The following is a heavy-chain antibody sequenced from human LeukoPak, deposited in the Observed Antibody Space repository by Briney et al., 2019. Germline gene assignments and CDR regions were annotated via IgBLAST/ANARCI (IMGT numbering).Heavy chain of an antibody. V-gene: IGHV3-21*01. D-gene: IGHD5-24*01. CDR1: GFTFSSYS. J-gene: IGHJ4*02. CDR3: ARASGGRWLQLYYFDY. Sequence: GGSLRLSCAASGFTFSSYSMNWVRQAPGKGLEWVSSISSSSSYIYYADSVKGRFTISRDNAKNSLYLQMNSLGAEDTAVYYCARASGGRWLQLYYFDYWGQGTLVTVSS. CDR2: ISSSSSYI.